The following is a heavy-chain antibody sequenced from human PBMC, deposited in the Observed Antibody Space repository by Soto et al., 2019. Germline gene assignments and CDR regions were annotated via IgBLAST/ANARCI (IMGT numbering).Heavy chain of an antibody. V-gene: IGHV4-39*01. CDR1: VGSISSSSYY. CDR3: ERLQYYYGMDV. CDR2: IYYSGST. Sequence: PSETLSLTSPVSVGSISSSSYYWSWFRQPPGKGLEWIGSIYYSGSTCDNPSLKSRITISVVTSKTQSSLKLSFVTAADTAVYYCERLQYYYGMDVWGQGTTVTVYS. D-gene: IGHD4-4*01. J-gene: IGHJ6*02.